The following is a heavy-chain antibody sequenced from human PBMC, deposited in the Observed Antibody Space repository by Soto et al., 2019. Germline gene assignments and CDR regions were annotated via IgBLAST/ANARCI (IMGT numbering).Heavy chain of an antibody. D-gene: IGHD6-19*01. Sequence: PGGSLRLSCAASVLTFSNNAMNWVRQAPGKGLEWVAGISGTGYGKYYADSVKGRFTISRDSSNNTLYLQMNSLRGEDTAIYYCAKARQAQSHYYYGMDVWGQGTPVTVSS. J-gene: IGHJ6*02. CDR2: ISGTGYGK. CDR3: AKARQAQSHYYYGMDV. V-gene: IGHV3-23*01. CDR1: VLTFSNNA.